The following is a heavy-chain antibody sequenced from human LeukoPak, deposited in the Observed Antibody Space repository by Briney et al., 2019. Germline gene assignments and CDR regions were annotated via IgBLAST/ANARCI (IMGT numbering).Heavy chain of an antibody. CDR3: ARATMMKWFDP. Sequence: EASVKVSCKASGYTFTSYGISWARQAPGQGLEWMGWNSAYNGNTNYAQKLQGRVTMTTDTSTSTAYMELRSLRSDDTAVYYCARATMMKWFDPWGQGTLVTVSS. J-gene: IGHJ5*02. CDR2: NSAYNGNT. V-gene: IGHV1-18*01. CDR1: GYTFTSYG. D-gene: IGHD3-22*01.